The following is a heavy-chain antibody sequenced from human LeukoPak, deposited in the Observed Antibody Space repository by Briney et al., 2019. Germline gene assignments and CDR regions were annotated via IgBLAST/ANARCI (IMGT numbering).Heavy chain of an antibody. D-gene: IGHD6-13*01. CDR2: IYPGDSNT. J-gene: IGHJ4*02. Sequence: GESLKISCKGPGYSFTNYWIGWVRQMPGKGLEWMGIIYPGDSNTRYSPSFQGQVTISADKSISTAYLQWSSLKASDTAMYYCARLAISSIWSVYFDYWGQGTLVTVSS. CDR3: ARLAISSIWSVYFDY. CDR1: GYSFTNYW. V-gene: IGHV5-51*01.